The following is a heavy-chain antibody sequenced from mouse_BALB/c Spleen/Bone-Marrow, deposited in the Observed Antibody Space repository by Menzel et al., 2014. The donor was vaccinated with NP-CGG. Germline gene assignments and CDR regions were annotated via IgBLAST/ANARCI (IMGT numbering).Heavy chain of an antibody. J-gene: IGHJ3*01. CDR3: ARLGYYGSLVY. V-gene: IGHV4-1*02. CDR2: INPDSNTI. Sequence: VQLQQSGGGLVQLGGSLKLSCAASGFDFSRSWMRWVRQAPGKGLEWIGEINPDSNTINYTPSLKDKFIISRDNAKNTLYLQMSKVRSEDTVLYYCARLGYYGSLVYWGQGTLGTVSA. D-gene: IGHD1-2*01. CDR1: GFDFSRSW.